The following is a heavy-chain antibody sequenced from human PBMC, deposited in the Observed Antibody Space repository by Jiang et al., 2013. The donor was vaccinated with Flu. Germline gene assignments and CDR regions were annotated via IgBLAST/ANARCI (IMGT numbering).Heavy chain of an antibody. CDR3: ARHLSYSFDS. J-gene: IGHJ4*01. Sequence: TLSLTCTVSGGSMSSYYWSWIRQPQEGLEWIGYISYSVSFTGSTNYNPPSTSRVTISVDSSKTQFSLRLSSVTAADTAVYYCARHLSYSFDSWARNAGHLSS. CDR1: GGSMSSYY. V-gene: IGHV4-59*08. CDR2: ISYSVSFTGST.